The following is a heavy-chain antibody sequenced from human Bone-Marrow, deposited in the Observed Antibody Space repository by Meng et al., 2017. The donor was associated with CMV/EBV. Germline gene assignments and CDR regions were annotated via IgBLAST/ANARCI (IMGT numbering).Heavy chain of an antibody. Sequence: GGSLRLSCAASGFTFSSYEMNWVRQAPGKGLEWVSYISGSGNTIYYPDSVKGRFTISRDNAKNSLYLQMNSLRAEDTAVYFCARSWDIVVVPAAVYYYYGMDVWGQGTTVTGSS. D-gene: IGHD2-2*01. CDR3: ARSWDIVVVPAAVYYYYGMDV. CDR2: ISGSGNTI. CDR1: GFTFSSYE. V-gene: IGHV3-48*03. J-gene: IGHJ6*02.